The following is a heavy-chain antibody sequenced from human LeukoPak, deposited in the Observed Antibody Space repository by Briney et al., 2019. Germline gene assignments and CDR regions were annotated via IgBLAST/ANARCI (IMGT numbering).Heavy chain of an antibody. CDR2: ISSSGSTI. J-gene: IGHJ4*02. V-gene: IGHV3-48*03. D-gene: IGHD4-17*01. Sequence: PGGSLRLSCAASGFTFSSYEMNWVRQAPGKGLEWVSYISSSGSTIYYADSVKGRFTISRDNSKNTLYLQMNSLRAEDTAVYYCAKVGDYGDYALDYWGQGTLVTVSS. CDR1: GFTFSSYE. CDR3: AKVGDYGDYALDY.